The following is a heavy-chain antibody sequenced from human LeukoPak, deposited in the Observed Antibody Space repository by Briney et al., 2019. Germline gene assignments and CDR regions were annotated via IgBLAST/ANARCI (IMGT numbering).Heavy chain of an antibody. CDR3: ARSVQADY. V-gene: IGHV3-48*01. J-gene: IGHJ4*02. CDR2: ISSSGGTI. CDR1: GFTFSSYS. Sequence: GGSLRLSCAASGFTFSSYSMNWVRQAPGKGLEWVSYISSSGGTIYYADSVRGRFTISRDNAKNSLYLQMNSLRAEDTAVYYCARSVQADYWGQGTLVTVSS.